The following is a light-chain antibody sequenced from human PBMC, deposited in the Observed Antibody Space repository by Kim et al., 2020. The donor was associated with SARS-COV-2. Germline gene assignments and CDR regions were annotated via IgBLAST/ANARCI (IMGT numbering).Light chain of an antibody. V-gene: IGKV1-27*01. CDR2: AAS. CDR3: QKYNSAPWT. J-gene: IGKJ1*01. Sequence: VCVGDSVTITCRASQGITNSLAWYQQKPGKVPQLLIYAASALQSGVPSRFSGSGSGTDFTLTISSLQPEDVATYYCQKYNSAPWTFGQGTKVEIK. CDR1: QGITNS.